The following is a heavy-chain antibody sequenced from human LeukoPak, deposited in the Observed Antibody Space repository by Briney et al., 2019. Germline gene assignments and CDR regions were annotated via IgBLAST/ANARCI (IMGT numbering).Heavy chain of an antibody. CDR2: IYPGDSDT. Sequence: GESLKISCKGSGYSFTSFWIAWVRQMPGKGLEWMGIIYPGDSDTRYSPSFQGQVTISVDKSISTAYLQWSSLKASDTAMYYCARDCGGDCYSAEDAFDIWGQGTMVTVSS. CDR3: ARDCGGDCYSAEDAFDI. V-gene: IGHV5-51*01. CDR1: GYSFTSFW. J-gene: IGHJ3*02. D-gene: IGHD2-21*02.